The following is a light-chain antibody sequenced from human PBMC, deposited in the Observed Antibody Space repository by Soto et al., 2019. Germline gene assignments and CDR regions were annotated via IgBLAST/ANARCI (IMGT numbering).Light chain of an antibody. CDR3: AAWDVRLNGVV. Sequence: QSALTQPPSASGTPGQRVTISCSGSSSNIGSNSVIWYQQLPGTAPKLLMYSSNQRPSAVPDLFSCSKSGTSASLAISGLQSEDEADYYFAAWDVRLNGVVFGGGTKPPVL. CDR2: SSN. J-gene: IGLJ2*01. CDR1: SSNIGSNS. V-gene: IGLV1-44*01.